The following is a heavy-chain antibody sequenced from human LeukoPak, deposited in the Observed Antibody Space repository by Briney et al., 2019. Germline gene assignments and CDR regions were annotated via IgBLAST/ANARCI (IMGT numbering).Heavy chain of an antibody. CDR1: GYTFTSYG. J-gene: IGHJ4*02. D-gene: IGHD1-26*01. Sequence: ASVKVSCKASGYTFTSYGISWVRQAPGQGLEWMGWISAYNGNTNYAQKLQGRVTMTTDTSTSTAYMELRSLRSDDTAVYYCARDDSGSYPLNPGCYWGQGTLVTVSS. V-gene: IGHV1-18*01. CDR3: ARDDSGSYPLNPGCY. CDR2: ISAYNGNT.